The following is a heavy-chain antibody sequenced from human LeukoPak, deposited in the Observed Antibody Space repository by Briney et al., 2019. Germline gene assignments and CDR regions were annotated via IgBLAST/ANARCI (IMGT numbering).Heavy chain of an antibody. Sequence: SQTLSLTCAISGDSVSSNSAAWNWIRQSPSRGLEWLGRTYYRSKWYNDYAVSVKSRITITSDTSKNQLSLRLSSVSPGDTAVYYCVREGGSSGYDFYFDHWGQGTLVTVSS. D-gene: IGHD5-12*01. V-gene: IGHV6-1*01. J-gene: IGHJ4*02. CDR3: VREGGSSGYDFYFDH. CDR2: TYYRSKWYN. CDR1: GDSVSSNSAA.